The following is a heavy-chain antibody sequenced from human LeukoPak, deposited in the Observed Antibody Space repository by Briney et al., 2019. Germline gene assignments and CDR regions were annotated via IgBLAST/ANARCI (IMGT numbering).Heavy chain of an antibody. V-gene: IGHV3-23*01. CDR1: GFTFSSYA. CDR3: ACDSGTYKYP. Sequence: GGSLRLSCAASGFTFSSYAMSWVRQAPGKGLEWVSAISGSGGSTYYADSVKGRFTISRDNSKSTLYLQMNNLRAEDTAVYYCACDSGTYKYPWGQGTLVTVSS. J-gene: IGHJ5*02. D-gene: IGHD1-26*01. CDR2: ISGSGGST.